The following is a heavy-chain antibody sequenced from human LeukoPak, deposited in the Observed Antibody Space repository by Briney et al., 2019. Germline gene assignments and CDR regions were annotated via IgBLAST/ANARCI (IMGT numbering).Heavy chain of an antibody. Sequence: SETLSLTCTVSGGSISSYYWSWIRQPPGKGLEWIGYIYYSGSTNHNPSLKSRVTISVDTSKNQFSLKLSSVTAADTAVYYCARHPGGVVGASFYYGMDVWGQGTTVTVSS. J-gene: IGHJ6*02. D-gene: IGHD2-15*01. CDR2: IYYSGST. CDR1: GGSISSYY. CDR3: ARHPGGVVGASFYYGMDV. V-gene: IGHV4-59*08.